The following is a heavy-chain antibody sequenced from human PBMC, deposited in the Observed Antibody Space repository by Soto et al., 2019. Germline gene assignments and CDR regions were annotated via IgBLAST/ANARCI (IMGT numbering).Heavy chain of an antibody. Sequence: SETLSLTCTVSGDSITSYYWSWIRQPPGKGLEWIGYVHYSGNTNCSPSLKSRVTMSVDTSKSQFSLKLSSVTAADTAVYYCARDVRGTTQYFDYWGQGTLVTVSS. J-gene: IGHJ4*02. V-gene: IGHV4-59*12. CDR2: VHYSGNT. CDR1: GDSITSYY. CDR3: ARDVRGTTQYFDY. D-gene: IGHD3-16*01.